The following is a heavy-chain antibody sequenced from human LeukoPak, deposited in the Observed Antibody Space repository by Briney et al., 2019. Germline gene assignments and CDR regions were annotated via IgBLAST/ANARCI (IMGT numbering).Heavy chain of an antibody. CDR1: GFTFSSSA. Sequence: GGSLRLSCAASGFTFSSSAMNWVRPAPGKGLDWVSAISGSGGSTYYADSVMVRFTIARENSKHTLYLQMNSLRAEDTAVYYCAKAVHSSDYYYGMDVGGQGRTVTVSS. CDR3: AKAVHSSDYYYGMDV. V-gene: IGHV3-23*01. J-gene: IGHJ6*01. D-gene: IGHD2-21*01. CDR2: ISGSGGST.